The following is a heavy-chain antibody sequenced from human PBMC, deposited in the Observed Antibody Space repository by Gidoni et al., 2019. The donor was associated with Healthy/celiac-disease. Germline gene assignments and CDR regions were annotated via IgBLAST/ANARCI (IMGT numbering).Heavy chain of an antibody. D-gene: IGHD4-17*01. V-gene: IGHV1-69*01. CDR1: GGTFSSYA. CDR2: IIPIFGTA. J-gene: IGHJ6*02. Sequence: QVQLVQSGAEVKKPGSSVKVSCKASGGTFSSYAISWVRQAPGQGLEWMGGIIPIFGTANYAQKFQGRVTITADESTSTAYMELSSLRSEDTAVYYCARAVHDYGDYVPFHYYYYGMDVWGQGTTVTVSS. CDR3: ARAVHDYGDYVPFHYYYYGMDV.